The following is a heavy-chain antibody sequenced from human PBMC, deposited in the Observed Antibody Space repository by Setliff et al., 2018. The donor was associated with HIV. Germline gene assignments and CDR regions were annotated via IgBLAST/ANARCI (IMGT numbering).Heavy chain of an antibody. D-gene: IGHD5-12*01. CDR1: GYRFTDFY. CDR3: ARGKTWLRFLDY. V-gene: IGHV1-69*13. Sequence: SVKVSCKTFGYRFTDFYVNWVRQAPGQGLEWMGWINPIFGTANYAQKFQGRVTITADESTSTAYMELRSLKSDDTAVYYCARGKTWLRFLDYWGQGTLVTVSS. J-gene: IGHJ4*02. CDR2: INPIFGTA.